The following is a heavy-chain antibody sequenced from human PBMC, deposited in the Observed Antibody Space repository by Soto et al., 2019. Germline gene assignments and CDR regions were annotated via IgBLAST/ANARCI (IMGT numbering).Heavy chain of an antibody. D-gene: IGHD6-19*01. CDR3: ARASYSSGWPDS. J-gene: IGHJ5*01. V-gene: IGHV4-59*01. CDR2: IYSTRTT. CDR1: GVSIISSY. Sequence: QVRLKESGPRLLRPSETLSLTCVVSGVSIISSYWAWIRPPPGKGLEWIGYIYSTRTTKINPSLMSRFTMSGDTSNSQFSMRLTSVTVAYTAVYYCARASYSSGWPDSWGQGTLVAVSS.